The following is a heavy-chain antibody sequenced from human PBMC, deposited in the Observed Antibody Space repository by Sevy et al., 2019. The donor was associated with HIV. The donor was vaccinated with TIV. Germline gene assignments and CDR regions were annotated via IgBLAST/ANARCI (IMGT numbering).Heavy chain of an antibody. V-gene: IGHV1-24*01. CDR3: AITKDYYDNSGYPFDY. J-gene: IGHJ4*02. CDR1: GYTLTKLS. D-gene: IGHD3-22*01. CDR2: FDPEDGKT. Sequence: ASVKVSCKISGYTLTKLSMHWVRQAPGKGLEWMGTFDPEDGKTIYAQKFQGRVTMTEDTSIDTAYMELSSLRSEDTAVFYCAITKDYYDNSGYPFDYWGQGTLVTVSS.